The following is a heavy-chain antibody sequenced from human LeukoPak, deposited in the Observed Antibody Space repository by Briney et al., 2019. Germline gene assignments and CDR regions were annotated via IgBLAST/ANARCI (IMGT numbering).Heavy chain of an antibody. J-gene: IGHJ3*02. Sequence: GGSLRLSCAASGFTLSSYSMNWVRQAPGKGLEWVSSISSSSSYIYYADSVKGRFTISRDNAKNSLYLQMNSLRAEDTAVYYCARDRYPDAFDIWGQGTMVTVSS. V-gene: IGHV3-21*01. CDR1: GFTLSSYS. CDR3: ARDRYPDAFDI. CDR2: ISSSSSYI. D-gene: IGHD2-2*02.